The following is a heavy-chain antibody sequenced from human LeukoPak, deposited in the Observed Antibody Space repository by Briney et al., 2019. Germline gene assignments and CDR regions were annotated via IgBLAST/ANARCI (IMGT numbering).Heavy chain of an antibody. D-gene: IGHD1-26*01. CDR1: GFTFSNAW. Sequence: PGGSLRPSCAASGFTFSNAWMSWVRQAPGKGLEWVGRIKSKTDGGTTDYAAPVKGRFTISRDDSKNTLYLQMNSLKTEDTAVYYCTTITNSGYYAYWGQGTLVTVSS. CDR2: IKSKTDGGTT. V-gene: IGHV3-15*01. CDR3: TTITNSGYYAY. J-gene: IGHJ4*02.